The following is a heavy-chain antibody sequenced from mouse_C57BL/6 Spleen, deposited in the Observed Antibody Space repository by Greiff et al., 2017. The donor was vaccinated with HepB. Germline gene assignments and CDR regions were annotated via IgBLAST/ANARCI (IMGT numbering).Heavy chain of an antibody. V-gene: IGHV1-82*01. Sequence: VQLVESGPELVKPGASVKISCKASGYAFSSSWMNWVKQRPGKGLEWIGRIYPGDGDTNYNGKFKGKATLTADKSSSTAYMQLSSLTSEDSAVYFCARWGLFYAMDYWGQGTSVTVSS. D-gene: IGHD3-3*01. CDR1: GYAFSSSW. CDR2: IYPGDGDT. J-gene: IGHJ4*01. CDR3: ARWGLFYAMDY.